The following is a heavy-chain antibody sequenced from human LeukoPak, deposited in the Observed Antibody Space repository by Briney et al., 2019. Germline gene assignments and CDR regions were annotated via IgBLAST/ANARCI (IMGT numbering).Heavy chain of an antibody. CDR3: ATDRAAAGIRGNWFDP. V-gene: IGHV1-24*01. J-gene: IGHJ5*02. D-gene: IGHD6-13*01. CDR1: VYTLTELS. Sequence: ASVKVSCKVSVYTLTELSMHWVRQAPGKGLEWRGGFDPEDGETIYAQKFQGRVTMTEDTSTDTAYMELSSLRSEDTAVYYCATDRAAAGIRGNWFDPWGQGTLVTVSS. CDR2: FDPEDGET.